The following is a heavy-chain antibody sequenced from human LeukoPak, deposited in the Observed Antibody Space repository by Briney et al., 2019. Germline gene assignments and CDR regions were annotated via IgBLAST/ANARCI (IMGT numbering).Heavy chain of an antibody. Sequence: TGGSLRLSCAASGFTFSSYGMHWVRQAPGKGLEWVAFIRYDGSNKYYADSVKGRFTISRDNSKKTLYQQMNSLRPEDTAVYYCAKDFSVYYYDSRVLDYWGQGTLVTVSS. V-gene: IGHV3-30*02. CDR1: GFTFSSYG. CDR3: AKDFSVYYYDSRVLDY. CDR2: IRYDGSNK. D-gene: IGHD3-22*01. J-gene: IGHJ4*02.